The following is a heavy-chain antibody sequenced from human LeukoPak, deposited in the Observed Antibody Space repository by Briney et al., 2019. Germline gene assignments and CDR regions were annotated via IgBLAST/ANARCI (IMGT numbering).Heavy chain of an antibody. J-gene: IGHJ4*02. Sequence: GGSLRLSCAASGFTFGDYGMSWVRQAPGKGLGWVSSFSASGGSTYYADSVKGRLTISRDNSKNIMFLQMNNLRGEDTAIYYCAKAPTATVTFFESWGQGTLVTVSS. D-gene: IGHD4-17*01. V-gene: IGHV3-23*01. CDR1: GFTFGDYG. CDR2: FSASGGST. CDR3: AKAPTATVTFFES.